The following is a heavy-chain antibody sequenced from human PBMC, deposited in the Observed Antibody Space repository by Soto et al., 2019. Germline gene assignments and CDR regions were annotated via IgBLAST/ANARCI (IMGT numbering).Heavy chain of an antibody. CDR1: GGSFSGYY. CDR3: ARARRSGYDYYYYYGMDV. D-gene: IGHD5-12*01. V-gene: IGHV4-34*01. J-gene: IGHJ6*02. CDR2: INHSGST. Sequence: PSETLSLTCAVYGGSFSGYYWSWIRQPPGKGLEWIGEINHSGSTNYNPSLKSRVTISVDTSKNQFSLKLSSVTAADTAVYYCARARRSGYDYYYYYGMDVWGQGTTVTVSS.